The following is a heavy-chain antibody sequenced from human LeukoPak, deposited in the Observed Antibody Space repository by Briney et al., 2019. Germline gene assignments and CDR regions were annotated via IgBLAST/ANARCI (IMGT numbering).Heavy chain of an antibody. CDR3: AKLAKYFYGSETFYFFEH. D-gene: IGHD3-10*01. J-gene: IGHJ4*02. CDR2: INWNGGST. Sequence: GGSLRLSCAASGFTFDDYGLSWVRQAPGKGLEWVSGINWNGGSTGYADSVKGRFTISRDNGKNSLYLQMNSLRVEDTAVYYCAKLAKYFYGSETFYFFEHWGQGTPVTASS. CDR1: GFTFDDYG. V-gene: IGHV3-20*04.